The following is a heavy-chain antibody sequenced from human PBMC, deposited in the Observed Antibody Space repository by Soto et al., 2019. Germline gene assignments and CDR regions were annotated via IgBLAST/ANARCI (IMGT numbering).Heavy chain of an antibody. CDR3: ALDIVVVPAADHDY. J-gene: IGHJ4*02. Sequence: GGSLRLSCAASGFTFSSYGMHWVRQAPGKGLEWVAVISYDGSNKYYADSVKGRFTISRDNSKNTLYLQMNSLRAEDTAVYYCALDIVVVPAADHDYWGQGTLVTVSS. CDR2: ISYDGSNK. CDR1: GFTFSSYG. V-gene: IGHV3-30*03. D-gene: IGHD2-2*03.